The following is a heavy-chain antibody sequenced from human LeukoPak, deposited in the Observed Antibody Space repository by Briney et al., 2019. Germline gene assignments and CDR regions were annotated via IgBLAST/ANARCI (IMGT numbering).Heavy chain of an antibody. D-gene: IGHD3-22*01. Sequence: SETLSLTCAVNGGSFSGYYWIWIRQPPGKGLEWIGEINHIGDTNYNPSLLGRVAMSLDTSKSHFSLKLRSLIAADTAVYYCARDKNHYDTRGDFWGQGTLVTVSS. J-gene: IGHJ4*02. CDR1: GGSFSGYY. V-gene: IGHV4-34*01. CDR2: INHIGDT. CDR3: ARDKNHYDTRGDF.